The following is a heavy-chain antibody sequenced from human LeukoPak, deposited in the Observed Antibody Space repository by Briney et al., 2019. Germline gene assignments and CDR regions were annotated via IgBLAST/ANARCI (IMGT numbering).Heavy chain of an antibody. V-gene: IGHV4-34*01. J-gene: IGHJ4*02. CDR3: ARAGYGDSDFDY. D-gene: IGHD4-17*01. CDR1: GGSFSGYY. Sequence: SETLSLTCAVYGGSFSGYYWSWIRQPPGKGLEWIGSAHHSGNTYYNPSLKSRVTISVDTSKNQFSLKLNSVTAADTAVYYCARAGYGDSDFDYWGQGTLVTVSS. CDR2: AHHSGNT.